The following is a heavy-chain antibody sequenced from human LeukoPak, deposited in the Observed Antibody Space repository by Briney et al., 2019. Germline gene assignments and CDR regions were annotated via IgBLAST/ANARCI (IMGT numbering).Heavy chain of an antibody. D-gene: IGHD6-19*01. V-gene: IGHV6-1*01. J-gene: IGHJ4*02. CDR1: GDSVSSNSAA. Sequence: SQTLSLTCAISGDSVSSNSAAWNWIRQPPSRGLEWLGRTYYRSKWYNDYAVSVKSRITINPDTSKNQFSLQLNSVTLEDTAVYYCARDLYYNGWYPLDYWGQGTLVTVSS. CDR2: TYYRSKWYN. CDR3: ARDLYYNGWYPLDY.